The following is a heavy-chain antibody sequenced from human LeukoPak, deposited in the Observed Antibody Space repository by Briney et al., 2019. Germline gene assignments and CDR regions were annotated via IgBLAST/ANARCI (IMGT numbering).Heavy chain of an antibody. CDR3: ARDKPGGSGSLDY. D-gene: IGHD3-10*01. CDR2: IYYSGST. J-gene: IGHJ4*02. CDR1: GGSISSYY. V-gene: IGHV4-59*01. Sequence: SETLSLTCTVSGGSISSYYWSWLRKPPGKGLEWIGYIYYSGSTNYNPSLKSRVTISVDTSKNPFSLQLSSVTAADTAVYYCARDKPGGSGSLDYWGQGTLVTVSS.